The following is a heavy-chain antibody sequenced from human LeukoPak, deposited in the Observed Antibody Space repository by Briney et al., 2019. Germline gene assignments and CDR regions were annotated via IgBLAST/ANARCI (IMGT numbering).Heavy chain of an antibody. CDR3: ARDRTRAYPFDAFDI. CDR2: ISYDGSNK. Sequence: GGSLRLSCAASGFTFSSYAMPWVRQAPGKGLEWVAVISYDGSNKYYADSVKGRFTISRDNSKNTLYLQMNSLRAEDTAVYYCARDRTRAYPFDAFDIWGQGTMVTVSS. V-gene: IGHV3-30-3*01. J-gene: IGHJ3*02. D-gene: IGHD1-14*01. CDR1: GFTFSSYA.